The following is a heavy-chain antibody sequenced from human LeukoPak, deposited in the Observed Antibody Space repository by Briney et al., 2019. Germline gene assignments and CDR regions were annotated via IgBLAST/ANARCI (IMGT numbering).Heavy chain of an antibody. CDR3: ARVSVGVSNFDY. D-gene: IGHD3-10*01. CDR2: INPNSGGT. CDR1: GYTFTGYY. Sequence: ASVKVSCKASGYTFTGYYMHWVRQAPGQGLEWVGWINPNSGGTNYAQKFQGRFTMTRDTSISTAYMELSRLRSDDTAVYYCARVSVGVSNFDYWGQGTLVTVSS. V-gene: IGHV1-2*02. J-gene: IGHJ4*02.